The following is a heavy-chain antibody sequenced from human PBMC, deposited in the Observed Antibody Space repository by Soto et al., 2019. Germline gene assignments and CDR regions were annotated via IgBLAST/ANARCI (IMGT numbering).Heavy chain of an antibody. CDR3: ARRGPGTYFDY. Sequence: EVQLLDSGGGLVQPGGSLRLSCAASGFTFSSYAMNWVRQAPGKGLEWVTVISGSGGSTYYADSVKGRFTISRDNSKNTLYLQMNSLRAEDTAVYYCARRGPGTYFDYWGQGTLVTVSS. V-gene: IGHV3-23*01. J-gene: IGHJ4*02. CDR1: GFTFSSYA. D-gene: IGHD6-13*01. CDR2: ISGSGGST.